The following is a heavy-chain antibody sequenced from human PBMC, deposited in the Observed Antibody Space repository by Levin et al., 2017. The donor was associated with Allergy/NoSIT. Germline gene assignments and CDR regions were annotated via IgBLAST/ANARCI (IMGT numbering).Heavy chain of an antibody. CDR2: IYHSGST. D-gene: IGHD3-22*01. J-gene: IGHJ4*02. Sequence: SQTLSLTCAVSYYSISSGYYWGWIRQPPGKGLEWIGSIYHSGSTYYNPSLKSRVTISLDTSKNQFSLKLNSVTAADTAVYYCASDRGPIFTTPFDYWGQGTLVTVSS. CDR1: YYSISSGYY. CDR3: ASDRGPIFTTPFDY. V-gene: IGHV4-38-2*01.